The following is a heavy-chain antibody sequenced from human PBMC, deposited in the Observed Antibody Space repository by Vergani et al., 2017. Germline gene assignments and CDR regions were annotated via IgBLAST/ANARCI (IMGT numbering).Heavy chain of an antibody. D-gene: IGHD2/OR15-2a*01. Sequence: EVQLVESGGGLVQPGGSLRLSCAASGFTFSSYSMNWVRQAPGKGLEWVSYISSSSSTIYYADSVKGRFTISRDNAKNSLYLQMNSLRAEDTAVYYCARIGFQSASDNYYYYYMDVWGKGTTVTVSS. CDR2: ISSSSSTI. CDR1: GFTFSSYS. CDR3: ARIGFQSASDNYYYYYMDV. V-gene: IGHV3-48*04. J-gene: IGHJ6*03.